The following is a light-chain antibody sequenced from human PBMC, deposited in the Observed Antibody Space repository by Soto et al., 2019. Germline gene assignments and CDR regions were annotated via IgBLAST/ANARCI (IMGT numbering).Light chain of an antibody. CDR3: QQSYRNPRT. CDR2: TAS. Sequence: DIPMTQSPSTLSGSVGDRVTITCRASQTISSWLAWYQQKPGTAPKLLIYTASTLQSGVPPRFSGSGSGTDFTLTISSLQPEDFATYYCQQSYRNPRTSGRATKVDIK. J-gene: IGKJ3*01. V-gene: IGKV1-39*01. CDR1: QTISSW.